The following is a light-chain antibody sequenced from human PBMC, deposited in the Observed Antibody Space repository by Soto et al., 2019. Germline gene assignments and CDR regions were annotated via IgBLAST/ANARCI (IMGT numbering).Light chain of an antibody. CDR3: SSYTSSSFWV. Sequence: QSALTQPASVSGSPGQSITISCTGTSSDVGGYNYVSWYQQHPGKAPKLMIYEVSNRPSGVSNRFSGSKSGNTASLTISGLQADDEADYYCSSYTSSSFWVFGGGTQLTVL. V-gene: IGLV2-14*01. CDR1: SSDVGGYNY. J-gene: IGLJ3*02. CDR2: EVS.